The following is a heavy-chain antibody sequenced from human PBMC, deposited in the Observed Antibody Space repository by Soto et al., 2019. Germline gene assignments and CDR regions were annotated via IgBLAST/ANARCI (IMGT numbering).Heavy chain of an antibody. Sequence: GESLKISCKGSVYSFTSYWISWVRQMPGKGLEWMGRIDPSDSYTNYSPSFQGHVTISADKSISTAYLQWSSLKASDTAMYYCAGPYSGSPYYYYGMDVWGQGTTVTVSS. CDR2: IDPSDSYT. D-gene: IGHD1-26*01. CDR3: AGPYSGSPYYYYGMDV. CDR1: VYSFTSYW. J-gene: IGHJ6*02. V-gene: IGHV5-10-1*01.